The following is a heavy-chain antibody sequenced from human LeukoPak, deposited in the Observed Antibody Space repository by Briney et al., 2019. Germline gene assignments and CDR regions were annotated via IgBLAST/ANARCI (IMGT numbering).Heavy chain of an antibody. CDR1: GGSISSYY. CDR2: IYYSGST. CDR3: ARGKGYDYVWGSYRYFYFDY. V-gene: IGHV4-59*01. Sequence: SETLSLTCTVSGGSISSYYWSWIRQPPGKGLEWIGYIYYSGSTNYNPSLKSRVTISVDTSKNQFSLKLSSVTAADTAVYYCARGKGYDYVWGSYRYFYFDYWGQGTLVTVSS. D-gene: IGHD3-16*02. J-gene: IGHJ4*02.